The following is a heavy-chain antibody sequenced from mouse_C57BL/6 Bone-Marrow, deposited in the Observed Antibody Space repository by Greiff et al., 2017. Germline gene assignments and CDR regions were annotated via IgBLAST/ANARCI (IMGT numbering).Heavy chain of an antibody. D-gene: IGHD1-1*01. Sequence: EVMLVESGAELVRPGASVKLSCTASGFNIKDDYMHWVKQRPEQGLEWIGWIDPENGDTEYASKFQGKATITADTSSNTAYLQLSSLTSEDTAVYYGTTVVFYGSSFPFAYWGQGTLVTVSA. CDR1: GFNIKDDY. CDR2: IDPENGDT. J-gene: IGHJ3*01. CDR3: TTVVFYGSSFPFAY. V-gene: IGHV14-4*01.